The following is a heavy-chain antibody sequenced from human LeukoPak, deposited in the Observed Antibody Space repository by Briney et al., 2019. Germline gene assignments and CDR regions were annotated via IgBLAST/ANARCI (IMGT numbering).Heavy chain of an antibody. D-gene: IGHD3-22*01. CDR2: ISGSGDIT. Sequence: PGGSLRLSCAASGFTFSTYAMSWVRQAPGKGLEWVSAISGSGDITYLADSVKGRFTISRDNSKNTLYLQMNSLRAEDTALYYCARARNDYDSNGFSFLDYWGQGTLVTVSS. CDR1: GFTFSTYA. CDR3: ARARNDYDSNGFSFLDY. V-gene: IGHV3-23*01. J-gene: IGHJ4*02.